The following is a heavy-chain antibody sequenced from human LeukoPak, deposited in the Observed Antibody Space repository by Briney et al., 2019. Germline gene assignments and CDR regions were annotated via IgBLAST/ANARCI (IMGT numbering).Heavy chain of an antibody. CDR2: ISSGSSFI. CDR1: GFTFSTYS. CDR3: GRGGIDRVYAFAP. J-gene: IGHJ5*02. D-gene: IGHD3-3*01. V-gene: IGHV3-21*01. Sequence: PGGSLRLSCAASGFTFSTYSMNWVRQAPGKGLEWVSSISSGSSFIYYADSVKGRFTISRDNAKNSLFLQMNSLRAEDTAVYYCGRGGIDRVYAFAPGAQGPLVTFPS.